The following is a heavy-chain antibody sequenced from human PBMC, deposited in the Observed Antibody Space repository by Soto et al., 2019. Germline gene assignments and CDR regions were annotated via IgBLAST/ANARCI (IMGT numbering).Heavy chain of an antibody. V-gene: IGHV3-30*18. CDR3: AKGGVHYYYYYMDI. Sequence: QVQLVESGGGVVQPGRSLRLSCAASGFTFSSYAVHWVRQAPGKALEWVAVISYDGRYIYYADSVNGRFTISRDNSNNTLYLEINSLRAEDAAVYYCAKGGVHYYYYYMDIWGRGTTVTVSS. D-gene: IGHD1-1*01. CDR2: ISYDGRYI. CDR1: GFTFSSYA. J-gene: IGHJ6*03.